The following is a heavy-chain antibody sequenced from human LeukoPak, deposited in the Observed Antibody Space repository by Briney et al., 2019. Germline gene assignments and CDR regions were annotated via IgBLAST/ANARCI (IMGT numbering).Heavy chain of an antibody. CDR2: INPSGGST. J-gene: IGHJ5*02. Sequence: ASVKVSCKASGYTFTSYYMHWVRQAPGQGLEWMGIINPSGGSTSYAQKFQGRVTMTRDTSTSTVYMELSSLRSEDTAVYYCARAPTPRTHTVVVPGGWFDPWGQGTLVTVSS. V-gene: IGHV1-46*01. CDR3: ARAPTPRTHTVVVPGGWFDP. D-gene: IGHD2-2*01. CDR1: GYTFTSYY.